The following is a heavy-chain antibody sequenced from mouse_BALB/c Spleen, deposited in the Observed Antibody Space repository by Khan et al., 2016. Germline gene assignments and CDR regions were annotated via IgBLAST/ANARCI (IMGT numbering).Heavy chain of an antibody. CDR1: GYTFTSYY. J-gene: IGHJ3*01. V-gene: IGHV1S81*02. Sequence: QVQLKQSGAELVKPGASVKLSCKASGYTFTSYYMYWVKQRPGQGLEWIGEINPSNGGTNFNEKFKSKATLTVDKSSSTAYMQLSSLTSEDSAVYYCTRSGGNYAWFAYWGQGTLVTVSA. D-gene: IGHD1-1*02. CDR3: TRSGGNYAWFAY. CDR2: INPSNGGT.